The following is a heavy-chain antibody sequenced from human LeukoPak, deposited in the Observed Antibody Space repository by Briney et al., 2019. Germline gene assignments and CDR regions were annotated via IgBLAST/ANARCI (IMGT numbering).Heavy chain of an antibody. CDR3: ARENSGNDEGSYYFDY. J-gene: IGHJ4*02. Sequence: GGSLRLSCTASGFTFRYSNMHWVRQAPGKGLEWVAFISYDEINKFYGGSVKGRFTISRDNSKNTLSLQMEGLRSEDTAVYYCARENSGNDEGSYYFDYWGQGSLVTVSS. D-gene: IGHD6-13*01. CDR2: ISYDEINK. V-gene: IGHV3-30-3*01. CDR1: GFTFRYSN.